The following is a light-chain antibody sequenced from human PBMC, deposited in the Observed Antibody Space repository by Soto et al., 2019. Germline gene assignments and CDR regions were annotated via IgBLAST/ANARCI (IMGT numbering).Light chain of an antibody. J-gene: IGLJ1*01. CDR3: QSYDSSLSGYV. CDR2: GNS. Sequence: QSVLTQPPSVSGAPGQRVTISGTGSSSNIGAGYDVHWYQQLPGTAPKLLIYGNSNRPSGVPDRFSGSKSGTSASLAITGLQAEDEADYYCQSYDSSLSGYVFGTGTKGTVL. V-gene: IGLV1-40*01. CDR1: SSNIGAGYD.